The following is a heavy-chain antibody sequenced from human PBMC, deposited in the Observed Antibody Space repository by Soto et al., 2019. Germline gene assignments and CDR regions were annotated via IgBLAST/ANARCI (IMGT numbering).Heavy chain of an antibody. Sequence: QVQLVESGGGLVQPGTSLRLSRAVSGFSFRTYGFHWVRQPPGKGLQWVAVISPKGHSDSVEGRFTISRDNSKDTLYLQMNNLRAEDTAVYYCARDDAFANENAFDLWGQGTKVTVSS. CDR3: ARDDAFANENAFDL. CDR1: GFSFRTYG. CDR2: ISPK. J-gene: IGHJ3*01. D-gene: IGHD1-1*01. V-gene: IGHV3-33*01.